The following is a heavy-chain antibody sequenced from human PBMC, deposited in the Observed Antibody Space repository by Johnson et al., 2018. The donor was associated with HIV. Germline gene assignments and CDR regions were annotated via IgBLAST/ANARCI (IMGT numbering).Heavy chain of an antibody. V-gene: IGHV3-66*01. J-gene: IGHJ3*02. CDR2: HGRGT. CDR3: ARVEWDQNAFDI. Sequence: VQLVESGGGLVKPGGSLRLSCAASGFTFSDNYMTWIRQAPGKGLEWVHGRGTYYADSVKGRFTISRDNSKNTLNVQMNSLRAEDTAVYYCARVEWDQNAFDIWGQGTMVTVSS. CDR1: GFTFSDNY. D-gene: IGHD1-26*01.